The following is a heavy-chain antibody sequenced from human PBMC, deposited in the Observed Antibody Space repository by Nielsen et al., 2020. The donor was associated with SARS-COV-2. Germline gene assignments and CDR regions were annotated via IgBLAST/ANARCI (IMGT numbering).Heavy chain of an antibody. J-gene: IGHJ4*02. V-gene: IGHV3-23*01. CDR2: INAICDAT. CDR3: AKDLFEFWTGDLSPLGS. D-gene: IGHD3/OR15-3a*01. Sequence: GESLKISCAASGFSLSIYHMNWVRQAPGKGLEWVSSINAICDATYYADSVKGRFTISKDNSRSTLYLQMNSLRAEDTAVYYCAKDLFEFWTGDLSPLGSWGQGTLVTVSP. CDR1: GFSLSIYH.